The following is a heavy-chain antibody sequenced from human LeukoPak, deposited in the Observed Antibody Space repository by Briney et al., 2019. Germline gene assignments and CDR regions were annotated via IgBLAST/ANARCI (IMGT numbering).Heavy chain of an antibody. V-gene: IGHV1-18*01. J-gene: IGHJ4*02. CDR3: AGDGSGVWFGY. Sequence: GASVKVSCTASNYTFTSYGISWVRQAPGQGLEWMAWINAYNGDTNYAQKLQGRVTLTTDTSTSTAYMELRSLRSDDTAIYYCAGDGSGVWFGYWGQGTLVTVSS. D-gene: IGHD3-10*01. CDR1: NYTFTSYG. CDR2: INAYNGDT.